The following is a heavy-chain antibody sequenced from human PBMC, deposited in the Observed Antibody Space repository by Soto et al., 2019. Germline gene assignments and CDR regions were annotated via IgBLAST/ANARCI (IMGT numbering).Heavy chain of an antibody. V-gene: IGHV4-59*01. CDR3: ARRYGYAFDI. D-gene: IGHD4-17*01. J-gene: IGHJ3*02. Sequence: SETLSLTCTVSGGSISSYYWSWIRQPPGKGLEWIGYIYYSGSTNYYPSLKSRVTISVDTSKNQFSLKLSSVTSADTAVYYCARRYGYAFDIWGQGTMVTVSS. CDR1: GGSISSYY. CDR2: IYYSGST.